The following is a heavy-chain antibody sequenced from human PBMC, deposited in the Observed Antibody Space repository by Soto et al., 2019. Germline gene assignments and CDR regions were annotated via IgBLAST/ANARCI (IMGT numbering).Heavy chain of an antibody. J-gene: IGHJ6*02. V-gene: IGHV3-23*01. CDR1: GFIFSSYA. CDR2: ISYSGGGT. CDR3: VKEKGSPVSPSEYYYKGIAV. Sequence: PGVSLRLSCVASGFIFSSYAMHWVRQSPGKGLEWVSGISYSGGGTYYADSVKGRLTISRHNSKNTLYLQMSSLRAEDTAVYYCVKEKGSPVSPSEYYYKGIAVWGQGNTVTGSS.